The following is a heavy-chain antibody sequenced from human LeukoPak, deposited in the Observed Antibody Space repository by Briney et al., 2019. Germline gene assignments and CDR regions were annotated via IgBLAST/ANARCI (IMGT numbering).Heavy chain of an antibody. J-gene: IGHJ4*02. D-gene: IGHD6-19*01. CDR1: GYTSTNYG. CDR3: AKDFSPRYSSGWTSSDH. V-gene: IGHV1-18*01. Sequence: ASVKVSCKASGYTSTNYGISWVRQAPGQGLQWMGWISAYNGNTNYAQKFQGRVTMVTETSTSTAYMEMRSLRSDDTAIYYCAKDFSPRYSSGWTSSDHWGQGTLVTVSS. CDR2: ISAYNGNT.